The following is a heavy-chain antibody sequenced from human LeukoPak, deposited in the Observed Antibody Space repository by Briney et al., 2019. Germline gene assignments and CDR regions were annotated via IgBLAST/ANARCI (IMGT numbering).Heavy chain of an antibody. CDR1: GFTFSSYA. CDR3: ARVSPNTVTTLQYFDY. CDR2: ISYDGSNK. Sequence: PGESLRLSCAASGFTFSSYAMHWVRQAPGKGLEWVAVISYDGSNKYYADSVKGRFTISRDNAKNSLYLQMNSLRAEDTAVYYCARVSPNTVTTLQYFDYWGQGTLVTVSS. D-gene: IGHD4-17*01. J-gene: IGHJ4*02. V-gene: IGHV3-30*07.